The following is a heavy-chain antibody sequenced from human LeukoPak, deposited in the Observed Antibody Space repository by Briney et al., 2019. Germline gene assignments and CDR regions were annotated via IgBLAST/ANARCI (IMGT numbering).Heavy chain of an antibody. CDR1: GASVSSGDHH. Sequence: SSETLSLTRIVSGASVSSGDHHWSWIRQAPGKGLEWIGHNMNTYYNPSLKGRVTISIDTSKNQFSLMLSTVTAADTAIYYCATYYVNGAGRGHWGPGTLVTVSS. CDR3: ATYYVNGAGRGH. D-gene: IGHD2-8*01. CDR2: NMNT. V-gene: IGHV4-61*08. J-gene: IGHJ4*02.